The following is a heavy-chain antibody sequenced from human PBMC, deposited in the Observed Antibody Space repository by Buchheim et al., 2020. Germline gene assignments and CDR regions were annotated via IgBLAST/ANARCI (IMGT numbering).Heavy chain of an antibody. CDR3: ARGGRRSIFGYYYYGFDV. J-gene: IGHJ6*02. Sequence: EVQLVESGGGLVQPGGSLRLSCAASGFAFSDHYMDWVRQAPGKGLEWVGRTRDKPNGYTTEYAASVKGRFTISRDDSRNSLYLQMNSLKTEDTAVYYCARGGRRSIFGYYYYGFDVWGQGT. V-gene: IGHV3-72*01. D-gene: IGHD3-3*01. CDR1: GFAFSDHY. CDR2: TRDKPNGYTT.